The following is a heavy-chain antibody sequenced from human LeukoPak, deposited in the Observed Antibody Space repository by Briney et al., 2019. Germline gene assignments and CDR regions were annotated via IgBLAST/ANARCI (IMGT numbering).Heavy chain of an antibody. J-gene: IGHJ4*02. Sequence: TGGSLRLSCAASGFTFSSHWMSWVRQAPGKGLEWVASIRPDGSEEYYMDSVEGRFTISRDNAKNSLYLQMNSLRAEDTAVYYCARLLGTVTTYDYWGQGTLVTVSS. V-gene: IGHV3-7*01. CDR2: IRPDGSEE. D-gene: IGHD1-7*01. CDR3: ARLLGTVTTYDY. CDR1: GFTFSSHW.